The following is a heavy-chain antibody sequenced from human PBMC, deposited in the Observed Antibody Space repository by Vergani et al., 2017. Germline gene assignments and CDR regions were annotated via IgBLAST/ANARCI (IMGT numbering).Heavy chain of an antibody. Sequence: EVQLLESGGGLVQPGGSLRLTCAASEFTFSNYAMNWVRQAPGKGLEWVSGISGSGVSAYYTDSVEGRFTISRDNSKNTLYLQMNSLRAEDMAVYYCAKGNTMVRGVASGFDSWGQGNLVTVSS. CDR2: ISGSGVSA. V-gene: IGHV3-23*01. D-gene: IGHD3-10*01. CDR1: EFTFSNYA. CDR3: AKGNTMVRGVASGFDS. J-gene: IGHJ5*01.